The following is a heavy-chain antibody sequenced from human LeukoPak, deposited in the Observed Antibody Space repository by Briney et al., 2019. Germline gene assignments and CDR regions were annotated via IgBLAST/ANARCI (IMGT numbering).Heavy chain of an antibody. J-gene: IGHJ4*02. CDR3: ARSEVGATWDY. Sequence: PGGSLRLSCAASGFTFSSYWMSWVRQAPGKGLEWVANIKQDGSEKYYVDSLKGRFIISRDNSKNTVYLQMNSLRADDTAVYYCARSEVGATWDYWGQGTLVTVSS. CDR2: IKQDGSEK. D-gene: IGHD1-26*01. CDR1: GFTFSSYW. V-gene: IGHV3-7*03.